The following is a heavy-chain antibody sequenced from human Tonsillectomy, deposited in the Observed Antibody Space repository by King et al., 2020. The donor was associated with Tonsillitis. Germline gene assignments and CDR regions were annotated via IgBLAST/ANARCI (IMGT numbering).Heavy chain of an antibody. CDR3: ARISNYYGSGSGDAFDI. Sequence: TLQESGPALVKPTQTLTLTCTFSGFSLTTSGMCVSWIRQPPGKALEWLALIDWDDDKYYSTSLKTRLTISKDTSKNQVVLTMTNMDPVDTATYYCARISNYYGSGSGDAFDIWGQGTMVTVSS. V-gene: IGHV2-70*01. J-gene: IGHJ3*02. CDR2: IDWDDDK. D-gene: IGHD3-10*01. CDR1: GFSLTTSGMC.